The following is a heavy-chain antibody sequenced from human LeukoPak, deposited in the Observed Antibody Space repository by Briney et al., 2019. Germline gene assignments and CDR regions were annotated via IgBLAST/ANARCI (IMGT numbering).Heavy chain of an antibody. CDR3: AKDRNSGSYPDY. J-gene: IGHJ4*02. CDR1: GFTFSSYG. D-gene: IGHD1-26*01. V-gene: IGHV3-30*18. CDR2: ISYDGSNK. Sequence: GGFLRLSCAASGFTFSSYGMHWVRQAPGKGLEWVAVISYDGSNKYYADSVKGRFTISRDNSKNTLYLQMNSLRAEDTAVYYCAKDRNSGSYPDYWGQGTLVTVSS.